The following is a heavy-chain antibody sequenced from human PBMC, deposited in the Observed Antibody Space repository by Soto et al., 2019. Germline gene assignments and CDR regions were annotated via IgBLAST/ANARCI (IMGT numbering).Heavy chain of an antibody. J-gene: IGHJ4*02. CDR1: GGSISSHY. Sequence: SETLSLTCTVSGGSISSHYWSWIRQPPGKGLEWIGYIYYSGSTNYNPSLKSRVTISGDTSKNQVSLKLSSVTAADTAVYYCARDPGYCSGGSGYFDYWGQGTLVTVSS. V-gene: IGHV4-59*11. CDR2: IYYSGST. CDR3: ARDPGYCSGGSGYFDY. D-gene: IGHD2-15*01.